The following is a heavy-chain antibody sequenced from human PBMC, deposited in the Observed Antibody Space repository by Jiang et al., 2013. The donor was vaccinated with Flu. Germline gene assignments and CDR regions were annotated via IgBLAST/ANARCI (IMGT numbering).Heavy chain of an antibody. V-gene: IGHV5-51*01. CDR2: IYPGDSDT. Sequence: EWMGIIYPGDSDTRYSPSFQGQVTISADKSISTAYLQWSSLKASDTAMYYCARRWDWCGSSTSCPDLYNWFDPWGQGTLVTVSS. D-gene: IGHD2-2*01. CDR3: ARRWDWCGSSTSCPDLYNWFDP. J-gene: IGHJ5*02.